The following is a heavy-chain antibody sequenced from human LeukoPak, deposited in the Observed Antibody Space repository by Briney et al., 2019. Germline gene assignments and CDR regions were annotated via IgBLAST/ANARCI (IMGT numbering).Heavy chain of an antibody. CDR2: IYYSGST. CDR1: GGSISSDDCC. CDR3: ARDYGDYFDY. D-gene: IGHD4-17*01. J-gene: IGHJ4*02. Sequence: SQTLSLTCSVSGGSISSDDCCWSWIRQPPGKGLEWIGYIYYSGSTNYNPSLKSRVIISVDTSKNQFSLKLSSVAAADTAVYYCARDYGDYFDYWGQGTLVTVSS. V-gene: IGHV4-61*08.